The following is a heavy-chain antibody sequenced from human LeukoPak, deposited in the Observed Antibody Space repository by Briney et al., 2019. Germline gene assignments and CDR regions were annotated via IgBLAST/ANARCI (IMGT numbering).Heavy chain of an antibody. D-gene: IGHD6-19*01. CDR2: IYYSGNT. CDR3: ARLKGYSSGWYPSYYFDY. CDR1: GGSFCNYY. J-gene: IGHJ4*02. Sequence: SETLSLTCTVSGGSFCNYYWSWIRQPPGKRLEWIGFIYYSGNTNYNPSLESRVIISVDTSKNQFSLKLSSVTAADTAVYYCARLKGYSSGWYPSYYFDYWGQGTLVTVSS. V-gene: IGHV4-59*08.